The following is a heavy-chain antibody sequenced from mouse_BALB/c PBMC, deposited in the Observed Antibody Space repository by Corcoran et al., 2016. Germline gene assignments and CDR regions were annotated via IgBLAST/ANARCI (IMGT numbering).Heavy chain of an antibody. CDR2: IYPYNDDT. CDR1: GYTFTSYV. Sequence: EVQLQQSGPELVKPGASVKMSCTASGYTFTSYVMHWVKQKPGQGLEWIGYIYPYNDDTKYNEEFKGKATLTSDKSSSTAYMELNSLTSEDSAVYYCAREVPGGYPFDYWGQGTTLTVSS. J-gene: IGHJ2*01. D-gene: IGHD2-2*01. CDR3: AREVPGGYPFDY. V-gene: IGHV1S136*01.